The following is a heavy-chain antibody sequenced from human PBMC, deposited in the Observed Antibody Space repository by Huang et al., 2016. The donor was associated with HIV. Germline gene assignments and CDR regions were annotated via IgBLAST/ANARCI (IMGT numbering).Heavy chain of an antibody. CDR1: GYTFSRYG. J-gene: IGHJ4*02. CDR3: AREGYSSSYYFDS. V-gene: IGHV1-18*04. Sequence: QVQLVQSGAEVNKPGASVKVSCKASGYTFSRYGINWVRKAPGQGLEWLGWISAYTGNTNDAQKRQGRVAMTTETSTSTDYMELRSLRSDDTAVYYCAREGYSSSYYFDSWGQGTLVTVSS. CDR2: ISAYTGNT. D-gene: IGHD6-13*01.